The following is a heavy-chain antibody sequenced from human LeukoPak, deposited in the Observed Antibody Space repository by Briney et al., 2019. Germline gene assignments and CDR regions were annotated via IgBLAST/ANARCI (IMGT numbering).Heavy chain of an antibody. CDR3: AKGVVAATTGAFDI. D-gene: IGHD2-15*01. CDR1: GFSFSSYS. J-gene: IGHJ3*02. V-gene: IGHV3-30-3*01. CDR2: ISSYDGSNQ. Sequence: PGRSLRLSCVVSGFSFSSYSLHWVRQAPGRGLEWVAVISSYDGSNQYYADSVKGRFTISRDNSKNTLYLQMNSLRAEDTAVYYCAKGVVAATTGAFDIWGQGTMVTVSS.